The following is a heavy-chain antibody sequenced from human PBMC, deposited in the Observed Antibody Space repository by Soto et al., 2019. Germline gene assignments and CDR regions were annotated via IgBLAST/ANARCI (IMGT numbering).Heavy chain of an antibody. J-gene: IGHJ5*02. CDR2: TYHSGTT. Sequence: QVQLQESGPGLVQPSGTLSLTCAVSGDSINNSHWWSWVRQPPGKGLEWIGETYHSGTTNYNPTLTTRVTTSIDKSKNQCTLKMNPVTAADTAVNYCAREFNSSPAGGPNRFDTWGQGTLVTVSS. CDR3: AREFNSSPAGGPNRFDT. V-gene: IGHV4-4*02. CDR1: GDSINNSHW. D-gene: IGHD6-13*01.